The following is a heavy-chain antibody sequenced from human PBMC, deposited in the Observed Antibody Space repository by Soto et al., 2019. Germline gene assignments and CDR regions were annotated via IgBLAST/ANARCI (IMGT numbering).Heavy chain of an antibody. V-gene: IGHV3-23*01. J-gene: IGHJ4*03. Sequence: GGSLRLSCTASGFTFSNYAMSWVRQAPGMGLEWVSTISDSGVNTFFGDSMKDRFTISRDNSKSTVYLQLNTVRAEDTALYYCAKKEEYDHVWGKSPLDWGQGTLVTVSS. D-gene: IGHD3-16*01. CDR1: GFTFSNYA. CDR2: ISDSGVNT. CDR3: AKKEEYDHVWGKSPLD.